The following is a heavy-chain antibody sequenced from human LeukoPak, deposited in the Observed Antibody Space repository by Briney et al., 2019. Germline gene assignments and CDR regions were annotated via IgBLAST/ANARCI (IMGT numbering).Heavy chain of an antibody. CDR2: INSDGSST. J-gene: IGHJ4*02. CDR3: AREGSYYYYDSSGYYCGLFDY. CDR1: GFNLSSYW. V-gene: IGHV3-74*01. Sequence: GGSLRLSCEASGFNLSSYWMHWVRQAPGKGLVWVSRINSDGSSTRYADSVKGRLTISRDNAKNTLYLQMNRLRAEDTAVYYCAREGSYYYYDSSGYYCGLFDYWGQGTLVTVSS. D-gene: IGHD3-22*01.